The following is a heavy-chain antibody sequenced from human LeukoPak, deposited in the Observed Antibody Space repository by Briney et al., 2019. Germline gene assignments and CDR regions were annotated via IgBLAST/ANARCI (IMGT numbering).Heavy chain of an antibody. J-gene: IGHJ4*02. Sequence: GGSLRLSCAASGFTFRNYWMGWVRQAPGKGLEWVANTRPDGTAKYYADSVRGRFTTSRDNANNFLYLQMNSLRGEDTAVYYCARDGGLHTNFDYWGQGTLVTVSS. CDR3: ARDGGLHTNFDY. CDR1: GFTFRNYW. V-gene: IGHV3-7*01. CDR2: TRPDGTAK. D-gene: IGHD2-15*01.